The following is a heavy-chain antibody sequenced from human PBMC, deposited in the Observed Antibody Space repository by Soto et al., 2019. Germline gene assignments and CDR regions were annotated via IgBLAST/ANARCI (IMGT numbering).Heavy chain of an antibody. CDR1: GGSISSGGYY. V-gene: IGHV4-31*03. Sequence: SETLSLTCTVSGGSISSGGYYWSWIRQHPGKGLEWIGYIYYSGSTYYNPSLKSRVTISVDTSKNQFSLKLSSVTAADTAVYYCARVPHSSSWTNWFDPWGQGTLVTVSS. J-gene: IGHJ5*02. CDR3: ARVPHSSSWTNWFDP. CDR2: IYYSGST. D-gene: IGHD6-13*01.